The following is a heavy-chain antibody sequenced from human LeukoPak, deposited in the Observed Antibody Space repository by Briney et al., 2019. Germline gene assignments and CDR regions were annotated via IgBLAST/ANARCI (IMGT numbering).Heavy chain of an antibody. J-gene: IGHJ6*03. CDR2: ISSSSSYI. D-gene: IGHD3-10*01. Sequence: GGSLRLSCAASGFTFSSYSMNWVRQAPGKGLEWVSSISSSSSYIYYADSVKGRFTISRDNAKNSLYLQMNSLKASDTAVYYCASSIIRGGYYYYMDVWGKGTTVTVSS. CDR1: GFTFSSYS. V-gene: IGHV3-21*04. CDR3: ASSIIRGGYYYYMDV.